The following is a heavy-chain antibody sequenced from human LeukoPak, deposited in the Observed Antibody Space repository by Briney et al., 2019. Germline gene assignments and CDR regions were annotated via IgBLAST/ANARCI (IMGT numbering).Heavy chain of an antibody. Sequence: PGGSLRLSCAASGFIFSNYAMHWVRQAPGKGLEWVAFISYDGAIKYYADSVKGRFTISRDNSKNTLYVQMNSLISEDTAVYYCATLSVHFDSWGQGTLVIVSS. J-gene: IGHJ4*02. CDR2: ISYDGAIK. D-gene: IGHD3-16*01. CDR1: GFIFSNYA. V-gene: IGHV3-30-3*01. CDR3: ATLSVHFDS.